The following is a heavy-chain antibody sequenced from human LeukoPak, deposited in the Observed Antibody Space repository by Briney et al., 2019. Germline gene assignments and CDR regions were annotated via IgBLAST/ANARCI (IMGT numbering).Heavy chain of an antibody. CDR2: IGGSGDKT. CDR1: GFTFNRNA. D-gene: IGHD6-19*01. V-gene: IGHV3-23*01. J-gene: IGHJ4*02. CDR3: VRRGDASSGWGDHDF. Sequence: GGSLRLSCAASGFTFNRNAISWVRQAPGKGLEWVSTIGGSGDKTFYADSVKGRFTISRDSSKNMVHLQMNSLTGEDTALYYCVRRGDASSGWGDHDFWGQGALVTVSS.